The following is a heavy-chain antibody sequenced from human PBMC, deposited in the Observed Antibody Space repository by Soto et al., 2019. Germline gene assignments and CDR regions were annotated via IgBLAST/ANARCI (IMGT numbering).Heavy chain of an antibody. CDR3: ARDLMRTTESFDY. D-gene: IGHD4-4*01. V-gene: IGHV1-2*02. J-gene: IGHJ4*02. CDR2: IDPDTGAA. CDR1: VYAFSCQH. Sequence: GXSVKVSCKTSVYAFSCQHIHWVRQAPGQGLEWMGWIDPDTGAADSIEKFRGRIVLTRDTSISTAYMELASLTSDDTAVYYCARDLMRTTESFDYWGQGNVVTVSS.